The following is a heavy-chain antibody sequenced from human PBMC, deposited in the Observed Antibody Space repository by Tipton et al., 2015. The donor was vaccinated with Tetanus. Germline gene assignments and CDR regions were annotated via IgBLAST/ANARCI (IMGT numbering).Heavy chain of an antibody. CDR2: ISSTSSYI. V-gene: IGHV3-21*01. J-gene: IGHJ4*02. Sequence: SLRLSCVGSGFTFGHHAVHWVRQAPGKGLEWVSSISSTSSYIYYTDSVKGRFTISRDNAKSSLYLEMNSLRAEDTAVYYCATGGTFDYWGQGTLVTVSS. D-gene: IGHD1-1*01. CDR3: ATGGTFDY. CDR1: GFTFGHHA.